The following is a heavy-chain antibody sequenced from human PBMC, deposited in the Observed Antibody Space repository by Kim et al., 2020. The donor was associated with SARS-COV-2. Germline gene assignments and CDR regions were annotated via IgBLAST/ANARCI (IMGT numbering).Heavy chain of an antibody. V-gene: IGHV3-20*01. CDR2: INWNGGST. J-gene: IGHJ4*02. CDR3: ARVIHPATIDY. CDR1: GSTFDDYG. Sequence: GGSLRLSCAASGSTFDDYGMSWVRQAPGKGLEWVSGINWNGGSTGYADSVKGRFTISRDNAKNSLYLQMNSLRAEDTALYHCARVIHPATIDYWGQGTLVTVSS. D-gene: IGHD1-26*01.